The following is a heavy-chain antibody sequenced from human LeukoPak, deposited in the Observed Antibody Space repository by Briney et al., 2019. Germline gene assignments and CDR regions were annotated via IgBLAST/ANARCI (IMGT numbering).Heavy chain of an antibody. Sequence: PGGSLGLSCAASGFTFSSYWMHWVRQAPGKGLVWVSRINSDGSSTSYADSVKGRFTISRDNAKNTLYLQMNSLRAEDTAVYYCARAGIAVAGFKDYYYYMDVWGKGTTVTVSS. CDR3: ARAGIAVAGFKDYYYYMDV. CDR2: INSDGSST. J-gene: IGHJ6*03. V-gene: IGHV3-74*01. CDR1: GFTFSSYW. D-gene: IGHD6-19*01.